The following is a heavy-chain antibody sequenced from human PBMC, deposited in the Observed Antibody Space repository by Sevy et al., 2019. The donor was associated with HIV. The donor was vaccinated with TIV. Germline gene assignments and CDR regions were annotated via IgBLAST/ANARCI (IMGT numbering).Heavy chain of an antibody. CDR3: ARGRYSSSWSSRYYFDY. Sequence: SETLSLTCAVYGGSFSGYYWSWIRQPPGKGLEWIGEINHSGSINYNPSLKSRVTISVDTSKNQFSLKLSSVTAADTAVYYCARGRYSSSWSSRYYFDYWGQGTLVTVSS. V-gene: IGHV4-34*01. CDR2: INHSGSI. CDR1: GGSFSGYY. D-gene: IGHD6-13*01. J-gene: IGHJ4*02.